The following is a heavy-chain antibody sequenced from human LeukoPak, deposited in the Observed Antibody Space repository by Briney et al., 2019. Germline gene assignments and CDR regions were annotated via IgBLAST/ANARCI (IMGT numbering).Heavy chain of an antibody. CDR1: NFTFSSYS. V-gene: IGHV3-21*01. J-gene: IGHJ4*02. Sequence: GGSLRLSCAASNFTFSSYSMNWFRQAPGKGLEWAASITSRSTYIFYAESVKGSFTVSRDNAENSLSLQMNSLRAEDTGVYYCARDEETVAGLNGFDLWGQGTLVTVSS. CDR3: ARDEETVAGLNGFDL. D-gene: IGHD6-19*01. CDR2: ITSRSTYI.